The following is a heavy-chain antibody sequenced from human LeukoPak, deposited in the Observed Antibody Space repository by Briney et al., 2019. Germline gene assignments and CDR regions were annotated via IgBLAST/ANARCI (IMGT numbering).Heavy chain of an antibody. CDR1: GGTFSSYA. CDR3: ARVKWLEMATRGGAFDI. D-gene: IGHD5-24*01. V-gene: IGHV1-69*13. J-gene: IGHJ3*02. CDR2: IIPIFGTA. Sequence: AAVKVSCKASGGTFSSYAISWVRQAPGQGPEWMGGIIPIFGTANYAQKFQGRVTITADESTSTAYMELSSLRSEDTAVYYCARVKWLEMATRGGAFDIWGQGTMVTVSS.